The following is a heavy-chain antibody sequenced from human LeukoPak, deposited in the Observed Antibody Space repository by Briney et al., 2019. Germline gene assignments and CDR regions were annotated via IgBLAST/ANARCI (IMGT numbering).Heavy chain of an antibody. CDR2: IYYSGSS. J-gene: IGHJ3*02. Sequence: SETLSLTCTVSGGSIRSTSYYWGWIRQPPGKGLEWIGSIYYSGSSYYNPSLKSRLTISVDASKNQFSLKLSSVTAADTAEYYCARDLYSSRTNDAFVIWGQGTMVTVSS. D-gene: IGHD6-13*01. V-gene: IGHV4-39*07. CDR3: ARDLYSSRTNDAFVI. CDR1: GGSIRSTSYY.